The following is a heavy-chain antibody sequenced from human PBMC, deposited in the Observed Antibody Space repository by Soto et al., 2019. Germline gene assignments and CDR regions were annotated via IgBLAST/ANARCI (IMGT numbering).Heavy chain of an antibody. D-gene: IGHD6-6*01. CDR2: ISGSGGST. CDR1: GFTFSSYA. V-gene: IGHV3-23*01. CDR3: ARVSSSYNYYYYFYMDV. Sequence: PGGSLRLSCAASGFTFSSYAMSWVRQAPGKGLEWVSAISGSGGSTYYADSVKGRFTISRDNSKNTLYLQMNGLKAEDTAVYYCARVSSSYNYYYYFYMDVWGKGTTVTVSS. J-gene: IGHJ6*03.